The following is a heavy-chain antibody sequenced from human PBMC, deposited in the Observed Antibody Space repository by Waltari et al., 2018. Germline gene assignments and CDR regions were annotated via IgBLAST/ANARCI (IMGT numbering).Heavy chain of an antibody. D-gene: IGHD5-12*01. Sequence: QVQLQQSGPGLVKPSQTLSLTCAISGDSVSSNSAAWNWIRQSPSRGLEWLGRTNYRSKWYNDYAVSVKSRITINPDTSKNQFSLQLNSVTPEDTAVYYCAIGRFLYSGYDAYGVPGYYYYYMDVWGKGTTVTISS. CDR3: AIGRFLYSGYDAYGVPGYYYYYMDV. J-gene: IGHJ6*03. CDR1: GDSVSSNSAA. V-gene: IGHV6-1*01. CDR2: TNYRSKWYN.